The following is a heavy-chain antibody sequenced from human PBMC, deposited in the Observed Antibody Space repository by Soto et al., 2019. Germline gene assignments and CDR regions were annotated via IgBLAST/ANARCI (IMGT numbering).Heavy chain of an antibody. CDR2: ISGFGDTT. V-gene: IGHV3-23*01. CDR1: GFTFRSYA. J-gene: IGHJ3*02. CDR3: AKDDGSGWHLSDAFDI. D-gene: IGHD6-19*01. Sequence: GGSLRLSCAASGFTFRSYAMSWVRQAPGEGLEWVSIISGFGDTTYYADSVKGRFTISRDNSKNTLYLQMNSLRAEDTAIYYCAKDDGSGWHLSDAFDIWGQGTMVTVSS.